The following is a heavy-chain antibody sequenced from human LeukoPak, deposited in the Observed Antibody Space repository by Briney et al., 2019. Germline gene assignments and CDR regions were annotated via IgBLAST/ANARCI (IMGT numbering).Heavy chain of an antibody. CDR2: ISDSGGTT. D-gene: IGHD3-10*01. CDR1: GFTFSIYG. CDR3: AKDLLLLWFGELSPGGYDY. Sequence: GGSLRLSCAASGFTFSIYGMSRVRQAPGKGLEWVSTISDSGGTTYYADSVKGRFTISRDNSKNTLYLQMNSLRAEDTAVYYCAKDLLLLWFGELSPGGYDYWGQGTLVTVSS. J-gene: IGHJ4*02. V-gene: IGHV3-23*01.